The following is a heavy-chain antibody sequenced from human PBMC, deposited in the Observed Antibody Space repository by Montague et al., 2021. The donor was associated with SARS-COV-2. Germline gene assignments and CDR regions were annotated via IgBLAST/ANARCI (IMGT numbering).Heavy chain of an antibody. CDR1: GFSLSTSGMC. D-gene: IGHD3-10*01. Sequence: PALVNPTQTLRLTCTFSGFSLSTSGMCVSWIRQPPGKALEWLARIDWDDDKYYSTSLKTRLTISKDTSKNQVVLTMTKMDPVDTATYYCARIQVDNPGSSNLDYWGQGTLVTVSS. V-gene: IGHV2-70*11. CDR3: ARIQVDNPGSSNLDY. J-gene: IGHJ4*02. CDR2: IDWDDDK.